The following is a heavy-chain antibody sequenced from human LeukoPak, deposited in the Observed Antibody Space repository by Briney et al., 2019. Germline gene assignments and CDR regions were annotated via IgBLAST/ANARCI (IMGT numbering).Heavy chain of an antibody. CDR2: IGGGDGGG. J-gene: IGHJ3*02. CDR1: GFTFRNYA. CDR3: AKDSFPYNGRWDAFDI. V-gene: IGHV3-23*01. Sequence: GGSLRLSCAASGFTFRNYAMSWVRQAPEKGLEWVSSIGGGDGGGHYIDSVRGRFTISRDNSRNTLYLQMNILRAEDTAVYYCAKDSFPYNGRWDAFDIWGQGTMVTVSS. D-gene: IGHD1-14*01.